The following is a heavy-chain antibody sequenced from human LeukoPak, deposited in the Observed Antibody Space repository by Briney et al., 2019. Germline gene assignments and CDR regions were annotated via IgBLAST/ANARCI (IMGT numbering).Heavy chain of an antibody. CDR2: ISGSGGST. Sequence: GGSLRLSCAAFGFTFSSYAMSWVRQAPGKGLEWVSAISGSGGSTYYADSVKGRFTISRDNSKNTLYLQMNSLRAEDTAVYYCAKVRSIRLGELSSRFDYWGQGTLVTVSS. J-gene: IGHJ4*02. D-gene: IGHD3-16*02. V-gene: IGHV3-23*01. CDR3: AKVRSIRLGELSSRFDY. CDR1: GFTFSSYA.